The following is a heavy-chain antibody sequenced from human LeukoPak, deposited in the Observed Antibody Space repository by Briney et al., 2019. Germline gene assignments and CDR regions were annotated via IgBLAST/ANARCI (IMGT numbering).Heavy chain of an antibody. V-gene: IGHV4-4*07. CDR2: INGNGVT. CDR1: GGSIGFYF. J-gene: IGHJ4*02. Sequence: NPSETLSLTCTVSGGSIGFYFWSWIRRSAGKGLEWIGRINGNGVTNYNPSLKSRVTMSVDTSKSQFSLNLTSVTAADTAVYYCARDGRGSYYHADYWGQGTLVTVSS. D-gene: IGHD1-26*01. CDR3: ARDGRGSYYHADY.